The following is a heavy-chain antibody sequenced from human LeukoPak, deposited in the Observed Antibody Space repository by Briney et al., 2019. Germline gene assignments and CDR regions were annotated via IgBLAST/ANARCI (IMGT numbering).Heavy chain of an antibody. Sequence: GGSLRLSCAASGFTFSSYSMNWVRQGPGKGLEWVSYVSRSSTTTYYADSAKGRFTISRDSAKNSVYLQMNSLKAEDTAVYYCARDLWYSSGWNERYYFDYWGQGTLVTVSS. V-gene: IGHV3-48*01. CDR1: GFTFSSYS. CDR3: ARDLWYSSGWNERYYFDY. J-gene: IGHJ4*02. CDR2: VSRSSTTT. D-gene: IGHD6-19*01.